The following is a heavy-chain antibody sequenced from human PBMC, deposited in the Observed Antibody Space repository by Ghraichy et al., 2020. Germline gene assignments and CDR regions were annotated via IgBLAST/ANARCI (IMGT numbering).Heavy chain of an antibody. D-gene: IGHD6-19*01. J-gene: IGHJ5*02. CDR1: GGSISSYY. CDR3: ARDPKTPFGWLVQRVGWFDP. CDR2: IYTSGST. V-gene: IGHV4-4*07. Sequence: SETLSLTCTVSGGSISSYYWSWIRQPAGKGLEWIGRIYTSGSTNYNPSLKSRVTMSVDTSKNQFSLKLSSVTAADTAVYYCARDPKTPFGWLVQRVGWFDPWGQGTLVTVSS.